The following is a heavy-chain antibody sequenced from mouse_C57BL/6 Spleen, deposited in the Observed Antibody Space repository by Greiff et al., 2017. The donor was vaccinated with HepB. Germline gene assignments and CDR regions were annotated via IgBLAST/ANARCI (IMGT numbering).Heavy chain of an antibody. D-gene: IGHD2-5*01. CDR3: AREEDSNFFDY. CDR1: GYAFSSYW. J-gene: IGHJ2*01. V-gene: IGHV1-80*01. CDR2: IYPGDGDT. Sequence: VQLQQSGAELVKPGASVKISCKASGYAFSSYWMNWVKQRPGKGLEWIGQIYPGDGDTNYNGKFKGKATLTADKSSSTAYMQLSSLTSEDSAVYFCAREEDSNFFDYWGQGTTLTVSS.